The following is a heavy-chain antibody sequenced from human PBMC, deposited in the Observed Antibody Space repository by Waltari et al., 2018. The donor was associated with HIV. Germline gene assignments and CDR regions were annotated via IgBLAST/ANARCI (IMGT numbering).Heavy chain of an antibody. CDR2: INPNSGGT. J-gene: IGHJ4*02. Sequence: QVQLLQSGAEVKKPGASVKVSCTASGYIFTASYMHCVRQAPGQGLEWMGWINPNSGGTNYAQKFQGRVTMTRDTSISTAYMELSRLRYDDTAVYYCARGREVDTALDYWGQGTLVTVSS. V-gene: IGHV1-2*02. CDR3: ARGREVDTALDY. CDR1: GYIFTASY. D-gene: IGHD5-18*01.